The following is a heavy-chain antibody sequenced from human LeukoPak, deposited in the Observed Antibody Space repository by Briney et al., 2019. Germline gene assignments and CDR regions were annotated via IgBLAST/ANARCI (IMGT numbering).Heavy chain of an antibody. J-gene: IGHJ4*02. V-gene: IGHV3-30*02. CDR3: VRYISSWAQTLLDY. CDR1: GFTFSSYG. Sequence: GGSLRLSCAASGFTFSSYGMHWVRQAPGKGLEWVAFIRSDESTKYYADSVKGRFTISRDTSKNTLYLEMNSLRPEDTALYYCVRYISSWAQTLLDYWGQGTLVTVPS. D-gene: IGHD6-13*01. CDR2: IRSDESTK.